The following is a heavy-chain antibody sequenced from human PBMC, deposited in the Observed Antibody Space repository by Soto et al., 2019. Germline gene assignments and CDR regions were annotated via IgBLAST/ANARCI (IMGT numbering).Heavy chain of an antibody. CDR3: TVDMVSRFDY. D-gene: IGHD5-12*01. CDR1: GFTFTSFH. J-gene: IGHJ4*02. CDR2: VWSNGINK. Sequence: QVQLEESGGGVVQPGRSLRLSCEASGFTFTSFHMHWVRQAPGKGLEWVAIVWSNGINKYYKDSVKGRFTISRDNSKNMVHLDMNSLRADDTALYYCTVDMVSRFDYWGRGTLVTVSS. V-gene: IGHV3-33*01.